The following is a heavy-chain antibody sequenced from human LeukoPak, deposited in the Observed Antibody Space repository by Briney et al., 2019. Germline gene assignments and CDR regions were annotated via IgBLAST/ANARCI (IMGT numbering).Heavy chain of an antibody. V-gene: IGHV3-48*01. D-gene: IGHD3-10*01. CDR3: AKGPRAYYYGSGTYSKESYLDY. CDR2: ISSSSSTI. Sequence: PGGSLRLSCGAPGFTFSSYSMNWVRQAPGKGLEWVSYISSSSSTIYYADSVKGRFTISRDNSKNTLYLQMNSLRAEDTAVYYCAKGPRAYYYGSGTYSKESYLDYWGQGTLVTVSS. CDR1: GFTFSSYS. J-gene: IGHJ4*02.